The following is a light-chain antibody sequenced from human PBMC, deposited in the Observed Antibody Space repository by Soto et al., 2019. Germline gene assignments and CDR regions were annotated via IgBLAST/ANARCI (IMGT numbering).Light chain of an antibody. CDR3: HQYNSWPPKYT. CDR1: QSVSSN. CDR2: DAS. V-gene: IGKV3-15*01. Sequence: EIVMTQSPDTLSVSPGERATLSCRASQSVSSNLAWYQQKPGQAPRLLIYDASTRAAGIPVRFSGSGSGTEFSLIISSLQSEDFAVYYCHQYNSWPPKYTFGQGTKLEIK. J-gene: IGKJ2*01.